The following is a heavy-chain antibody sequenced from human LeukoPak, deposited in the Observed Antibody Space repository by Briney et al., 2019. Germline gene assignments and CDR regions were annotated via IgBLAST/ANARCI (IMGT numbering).Heavy chain of an antibody. D-gene: IGHD1-26*01. V-gene: IGHV3-23*01. CDR2: ISGSGGST. Sequence: GGSLRLSCAASGFSFSSYGMSWVRQAPGKGLEWVSAISGSGGSTYYADSVKGRFTISRDNSKNTLYLQMNSLRADDTAVYYCAEEVGDTYPTFDYWGQGTLVTVSS. J-gene: IGHJ4*02. CDR1: GFSFSSYG. CDR3: AEEVGDTYPTFDY.